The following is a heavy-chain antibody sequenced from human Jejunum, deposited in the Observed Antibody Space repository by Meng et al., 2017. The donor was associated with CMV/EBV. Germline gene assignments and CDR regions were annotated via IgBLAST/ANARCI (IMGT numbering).Heavy chain of an antibody. J-gene: IGHJ4*02. D-gene: IGHD6-13*01. CDR2: IDSFSSTM. CDR3: ARDSIASALDY. CDR1: GFSFGVYS. Sequence: CAASGFSFGVYSMNSVRQAPGKGLEWLAYIDSFSSTMYYIDSIKGRFTISRDNAKNSLYLQMNSLSAEDTAVYYCARDSIASALDYWGQGVLVTVSS. V-gene: IGHV3-48*01.